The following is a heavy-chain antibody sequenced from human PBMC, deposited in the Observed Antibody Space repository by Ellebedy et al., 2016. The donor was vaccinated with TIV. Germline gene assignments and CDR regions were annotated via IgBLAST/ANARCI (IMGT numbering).Heavy chain of an antibody. CDR3: ARDQWLGRAYYFDY. V-gene: IGHV3-7*01. J-gene: IGHJ4*01. Sequence: GGSLRLSCAASGFTFSHYWMTWVRQAPGKGLEWVANIKQDGSEKYYVDSVEGRFSISRDNTRKSLYLQMNSLTDEDTAVYYCARDQWLGRAYYFDYWGQGTLVTVSS. CDR1: GFTFSHYW. D-gene: IGHD6-19*01. CDR2: IKQDGSEK.